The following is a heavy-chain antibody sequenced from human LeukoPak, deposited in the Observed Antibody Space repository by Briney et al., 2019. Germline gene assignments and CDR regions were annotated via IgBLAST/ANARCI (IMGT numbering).Heavy chain of an antibody. CDR2: IYYSGST. V-gene: IGHV4-59*08. CDR3: ARPTSYWYFDL. J-gene: IGHJ2*01. CDR1: GGSIGSYY. Sequence: SETLSLTCTVSGGSIGSYYWSWIRQPPGKGLEWIGYIYYSGSTNYNPSLKSRVTISVDTSKNQFSLKLSSVTAADTAVYYCARPTSYWYFDLWGRGTLVTVSS.